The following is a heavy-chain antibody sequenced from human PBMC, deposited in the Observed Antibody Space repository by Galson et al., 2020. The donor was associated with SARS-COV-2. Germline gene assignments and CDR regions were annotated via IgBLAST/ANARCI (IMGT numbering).Heavy chain of an antibody. CDR2: IFSNDEK. J-gene: IGHJ4*02. Sequence: SGPTLVKPTETLTLTCTVSGFSPSNARMGVSWIRQPPGKALEWLAHIFSNDEKSYSTSLKSRLTISKDTSKSQVVLTMTNMDPVDTATYYCARILLDYYYDSSGYYFDYWGQGTLVTVSS. V-gene: IGHV2-26*01. CDR1: GFSPSNARMG. CDR3: ARILLDYYYDSSGYYFDY. D-gene: IGHD3-22*01.